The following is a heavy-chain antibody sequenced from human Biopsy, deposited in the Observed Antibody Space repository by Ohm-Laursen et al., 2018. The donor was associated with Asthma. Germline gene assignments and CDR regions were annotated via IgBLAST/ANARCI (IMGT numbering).Heavy chain of an antibody. J-gene: IGHJ4*02. V-gene: IGHV3-53*01. D-gene: IGHD2-8*02. Sequence: SLRISCSASGFTVSRDHMFWVRQAPGKGLEWVSVIYSGGTSDTADSVRGRFTISRDFYKNTLYLQMDSLRAEDTAVYYCARGDTGGWSQYYFDYWGQGTLVTVSS. CDR2: IYSGGTS. CDR1: GFTVSRDH. CDR3: ARGDTGGWSQYYFDY.